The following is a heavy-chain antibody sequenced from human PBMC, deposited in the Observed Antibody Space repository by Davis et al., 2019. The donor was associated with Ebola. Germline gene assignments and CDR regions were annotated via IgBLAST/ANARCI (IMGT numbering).Heavy chain of an antibody. CDR1: GYNFTSYW. J-gene: IGHJ2*01. CDR3: ARGALPVDVVATINDAGIFYFDP. D-gene: IGHD5-12*01. CDR2: IDPVYSYT. Sequence: GESLKISCKGSGYNFTSYWISWVRQMPGKGLEWMGRIDPVYSYTNYNPSFQGHVTISADKSISTAYLQWSSLKASDSAMYYCARGALPVDVVATINDAGIFYFDPWGRGTLVTVSS. V-gene: IGHV5-10-1*01.